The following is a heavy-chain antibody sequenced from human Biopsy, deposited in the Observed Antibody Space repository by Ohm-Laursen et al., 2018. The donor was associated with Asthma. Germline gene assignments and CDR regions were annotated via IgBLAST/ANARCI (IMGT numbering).Heavy chain of an antibody. D-gene: IGHD3-9*01. V-gene: IGHV3-9*01. CDR1: GFSLDDYA. J-gene: IGHJ2*01. CDR2: TSWNSGSS. Sequence: SLRLSCTASGFSLDDYAMYWVRQGPGKGLEWVAGTSWNSGSSAYADSVKGRFTISRDNAKNSLYLQMNSLRAEDTAVYYCAREKAYSDILTAYYNGWYFDLWGRGTLVTVSS. CDR3: AREKAYSDILTAYYNGWYFDL.